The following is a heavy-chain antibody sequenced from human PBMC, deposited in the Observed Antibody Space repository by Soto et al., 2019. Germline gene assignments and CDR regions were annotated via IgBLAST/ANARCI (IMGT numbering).Heavy chain of an antibody. Sequence: TLSLTCTVSGGSISSGGYYWSWIRQHPGKGLEWIGYIYYSGSTYYNPSLKSRVTISVDTSKNQFSLKLSSVTAADTAVYYCARDQLPGDYYYYGMDVWGQGTTVTVSS. CDR3: ARDQLPGDYYYYGMDV. V-gene: IGHV4-31*03. CDR1: GGSISSGGYY. J-gene: IGHJ6*02. D-gene: IGHD6-6*01. CDR2: IYYSGST.